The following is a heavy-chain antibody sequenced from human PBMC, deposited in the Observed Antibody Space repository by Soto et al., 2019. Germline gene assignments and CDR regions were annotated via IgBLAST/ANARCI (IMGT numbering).Heavy chain of an antibody. V-gene: IGHV1-18*01. D-gene: IGHD5-12*01. CDR3: ASGYSGYDWDWFDP. CDR2: ISAYNGNT. CDR1: GYSFTSYG. Sequence: ASVKVSCTASGYSFTSYGISWVRQAPGQGLEWMGWISAYNGNTNYAQKLQGRVTMTTDTSTSTAYMELRSLRSDDTAVYYCASGYSGYDWDWFDPWGQGTLVTVSS. J-gene: IGHJ5*02.